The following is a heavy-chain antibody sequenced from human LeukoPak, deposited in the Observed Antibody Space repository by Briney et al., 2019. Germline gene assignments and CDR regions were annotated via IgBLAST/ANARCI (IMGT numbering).Heavy chain of an antibody. CDR3: ARALPYGSGSLNWFDP. V-gene: IGHV1-18*01. D-gene: IGHD3-10*01. Sequence: GASVKVSCKASGYTFTSYGISWVRQAPGQGLEWMGWISAYNGNTNYAQKLQGRVTMTRDMSTSTVYMELSSLRSEDTAVYYCARALPYGSGSLNWFDPWGQGTLVTVSS. CDR2: ISAYNGNT. J-gene: IGHJ5*02. CDR1: GYTFTSYG.